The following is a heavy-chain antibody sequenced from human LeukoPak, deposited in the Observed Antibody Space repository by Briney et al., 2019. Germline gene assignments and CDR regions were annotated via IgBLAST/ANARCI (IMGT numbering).Heavy chain of an antibody. CDR1: GYTFTGYY. CDR3: ARDRSIAARPNWFDP. J-gene: IGHJ5*02. D-gene: IGHD6-6*01. V-gene: IGHV1-2*02. CDR2: INPNSGGT. Sequence: ASVKVSCKASGYTFTGYYMHWVRQAPGQGLEWMGWINPNSGGTNYAQKFQGRVTMTRDTSISTAYMELSRLRSDDTAVYYCARDRSIAARPNWFDPWGQGTLSPSPQ.